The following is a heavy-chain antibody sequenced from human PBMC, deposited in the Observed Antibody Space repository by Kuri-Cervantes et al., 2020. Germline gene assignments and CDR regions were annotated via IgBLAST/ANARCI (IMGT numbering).Heavy chain of an antibody. CDR3: ARDAIEGGYYDSSGYYFYYYYGMDV. V-gene: IGHV4-4*07. D-gene: IGHD3-22*01. J-gene: IGHJ6*02. Sequence: GSLRLSCTVSGGSISSYYWSWIRQPAGKGLEWIGRIYTSGSTNYNPSLKSRVTISVDTSKNQFSLKLSSVTAADTAVYYCARDAIEGGYYDSSGYYFYYYYGMDVWGQGTTVTVSS. CDR1: GGSISSYY. CDR2: IYTSGST.